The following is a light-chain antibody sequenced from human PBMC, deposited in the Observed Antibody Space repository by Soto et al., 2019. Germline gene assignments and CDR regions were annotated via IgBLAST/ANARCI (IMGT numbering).Light chain of an antibody. J-gene: IGKJ4*01. CDR1: QSVSSY. CDR2: DTY. CDR3: QRSNNWRLT. Sequence: EIVVTQSPGTLSSSPGETFTVSCMAIQSVSSYLAWYQQKPGQATRLIIYDTYTRATGVPDRFSGSRSGTEFTLTINSMQSEDFAVYYCQRSNNWRLTFGGGKQVDIK. V-gene: IGKV3-15*01.